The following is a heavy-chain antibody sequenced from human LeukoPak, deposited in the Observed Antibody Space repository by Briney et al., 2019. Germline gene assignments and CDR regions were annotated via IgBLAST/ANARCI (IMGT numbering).Heavy chain of an antibody. V-gene: IGHV3-7*01. CDR2: IKPDGSEK. Sequence: GGSLRLSCAASGFTFHNNGMSWVRQAPGKGLGWVANIKPDGSEKHYMDSVKGRFTISRDNAKNSMYLQMNSLRAEDTAVYYCARDQWWQFIAVAITSYFDSWGQGTLVTVSS. CDR3: ARDQWWQFIAVAITSYFDS. CDR1: GFTFHNNG. J-gene: IGHJ4*02. D-gene: IGHD6-19*01.